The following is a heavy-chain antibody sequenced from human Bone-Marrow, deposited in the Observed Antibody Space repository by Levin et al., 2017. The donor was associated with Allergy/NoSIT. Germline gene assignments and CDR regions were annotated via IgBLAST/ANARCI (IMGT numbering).Heavy chain of an antibody. CDR3: AKDRYYASGSQSSFES. CDR1: GFTFSKSA. Sequence: TGGSLRLSCTGSGFTFSKSALAWVRQGPGKGLEWVSVTSGSGANTYYADSLQGRFIVSRDNSMNTIFLQMNSLRVEDTAVYYCAKDRYYASGSQSSFESWGQGTLVTV. J-gene: IGHJ5*01. CDR2: TSGSGANT. D-gene: IGHD3-10*01. V-gene: IGHV3-23*01.